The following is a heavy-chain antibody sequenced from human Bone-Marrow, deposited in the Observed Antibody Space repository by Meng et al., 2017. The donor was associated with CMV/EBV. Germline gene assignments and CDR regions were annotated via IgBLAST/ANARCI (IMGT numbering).Heavy chain of an antibody. J-gene: IGHJ3*02. CDR3: ARENYYYNDAFDI. CDR2: INHSGST. V-gene: IGHV4-34*01. CDR1: GGSFSGYY. D-gene: IGHD3-22*01. Sequence: SETLSLTCAVYGGSFSGYYWSWIRQPPGKGLEWIGEINHSGSTNYNPSLKSRVTISVDTSKNQFSLKLSSVTAADTAVYYCARENYYYNDAFDIWGQGTMVTVS.